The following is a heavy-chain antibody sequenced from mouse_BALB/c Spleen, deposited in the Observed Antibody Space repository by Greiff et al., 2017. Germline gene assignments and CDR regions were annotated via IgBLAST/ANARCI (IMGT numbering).Heavy chain of an antibody. CDR1: GFSLTSYG. CDR3: ARDLRWLEFAY. Sequence: VQLQESGPGLVAPSQSLSITCTVSGFSLTSYGVHWVRQPPGKGLEWLGVIWAGGSTNYNSALMSRLSISKDNSKSQVFLKMNSLQTDDTAMYYCARDLRWLEFAYWGQGTLVTVSA. V-gene: IGHV2-9*02. CDR2: IWAGGST. J-gene: IGHJ3*01. D-gene: IGHD2-3*01.